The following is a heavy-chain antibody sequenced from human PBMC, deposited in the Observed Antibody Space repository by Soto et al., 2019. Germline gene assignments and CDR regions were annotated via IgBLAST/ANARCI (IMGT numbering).Heavy chain of an antibody. D-gene: IGHD6-13*01. CDR2: IVPIYRTA. CDR1: GGTFSSYR. Sequence: QVQLVQSGAEVKKPGSSVKVSCKASGGTFSSYRINWVRQAPGQGLEWVGGIVPIYRTADYAQKFQGRVTITADESERTAYMELRSLKSQDTAVYYCTRDSGAKLSSSWGQGTLVTVSS. V-gene: IGHV1-69*01. CDR3: TRDSGAKLSSS. J-gene: IGHJ4*02.